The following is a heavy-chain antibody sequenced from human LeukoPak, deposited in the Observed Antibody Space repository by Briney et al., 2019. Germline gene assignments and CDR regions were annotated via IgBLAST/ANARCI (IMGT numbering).Heavy chain of an antibody. CDR1: GFTFSSYA. Sequence: GGSLRLSCAASGFTFSSYAMSWVRQAPGEGLEWVSAISGSGGSTYYADSVKGRFTISRDNSKNTLCLQMNSLRAEDTAVYYCAKDNYGDYPIYWGQGTLVTVSS. CDR2: ISGSGGST. CDR3: AKDNYGDYPIY. J-gene: IGHJ4*02. D-gene: IGHD4-17*01. V-gene: IGHV3-23*01.